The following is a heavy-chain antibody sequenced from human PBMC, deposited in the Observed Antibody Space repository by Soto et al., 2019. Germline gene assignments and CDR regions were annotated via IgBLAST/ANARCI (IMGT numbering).Heavy chain of an antibody. CDR3: TRGPRPISTGTGAY. D-gene: IGHD3-10*01. CDR2: IYNDGTYS. Sequence: GGSLRLSCAASGFIFKMYWMHWVRQSPGKGLVWISRIYNDGTYSDYADSVRGRFTISRDNVNDTLYLQMNNLRAEDSGLYYCTRGPRPISTGTGAYWGQGTQVT. J-gene: IGHJ4*02. CDR1: GFIFKMYW. V-gene: IGHV3-74*01.